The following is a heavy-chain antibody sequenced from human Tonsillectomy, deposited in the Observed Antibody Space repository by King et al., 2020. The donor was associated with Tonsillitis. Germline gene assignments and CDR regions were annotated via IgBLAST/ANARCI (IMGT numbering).Heavy chain of an antibody. V-gene: IGHV5-51*01. D-gene: IGHD2-2*01. CDR2: IYPGDSDT. Sequence: QLVQSGAEVKKPGESLKIYCKGSGYSFTSYWIGWVRQMPGKGLEWMGLIYPGDSDTRYSPSFQGQVTISADKSISTAYLQWSSLKASDTAMYYCARQGVVPAAMRYYYYGMDVWGQGTTVTVSS. CDR3: ARQGVVPAAMRYYYYGMDV. CDR1: GYSFTSYW. J-gene: IGHJ6*02.